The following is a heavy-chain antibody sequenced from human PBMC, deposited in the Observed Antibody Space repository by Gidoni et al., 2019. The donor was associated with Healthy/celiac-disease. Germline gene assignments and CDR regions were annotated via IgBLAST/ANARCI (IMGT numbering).Heavy chain of an antibody. CDR1: GFTFSNAW. Sequence: EVQLVESGGGLVKPGGSLRLSCAASGFTFSNAWMSWVRQAPGKGLEWVGRIKSKTDGGTTDYAAPVKGRFTISRDDSKNTLYLQMNSLKTEDTAVYYCTTDYYQEWELISDYWGQGTLVTVSS. V-gene: IGHV3-15*01. J-gene: IGHJ4*02. D-gene: IGHD1-26*01. CDR2: IKSKTDGGTT. CDR3: TTDYYQEWELISDY.